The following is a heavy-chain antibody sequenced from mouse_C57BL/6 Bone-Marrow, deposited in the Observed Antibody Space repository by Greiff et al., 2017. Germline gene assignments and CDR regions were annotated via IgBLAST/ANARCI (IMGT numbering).Heavy chain of an antibody. CDR2: INPSSGYT. V-gene: IGHV1-4*01. J-gene: IGHJ3*01. CDR1: GYTFTSYT. CDR3: AREIWFDY. Sequence: VQLQQSGAELARPGASVKMSCKASGYTFTSYTMHWVNQRPGQGLEWIGYINPSSGYTKYNQKFKDKATLTADKSSSTAYMQLSSLTSEDSAVYYCAREIWFDYWGRGTLVTVSA.